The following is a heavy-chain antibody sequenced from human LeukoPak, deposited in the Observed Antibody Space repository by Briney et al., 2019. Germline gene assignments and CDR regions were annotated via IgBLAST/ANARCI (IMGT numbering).Heavy chain of an antibody. CDR2: ISTSGTFR. V-gene: IGHV3-11*04. J-gene: IGHJ4*02. D-gene: IGHD6-19*01. Sequence: GGSLRLSCAASGFTFSDYYMSWIRQAPGKGLEWVSSISTSGTFRYYADSVKGRFTISGDNAKNSLFLQMNSLRAEDTAVYYCARSDYSGWYFFDYWGQGTLVTVSS. CDR1: GFTFSDYY. CDR3: ARSDYSGWYFFDY.